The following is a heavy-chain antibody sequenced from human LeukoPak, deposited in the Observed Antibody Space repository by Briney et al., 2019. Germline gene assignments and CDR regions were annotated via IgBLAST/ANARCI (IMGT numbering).Heavy chain of an antibody. Sequence: PGGSLRLSCAASGFTFSSYGMHWVRQAPGKGLEWVAVIWYDGSNKYYADSVKGRFTISRDNSKNTLYLQMNSLRAEDTAVYYCARDVGYGSNWFDPWGQGTLVTVSS. CDR3: ARDVGYGSNWFDP. J-gene: IGHJ5*02. CDR2: IWYDGSNK. CDR1: GFTFSSYG. V-gene: IGHV3-33*01. D-gene: IGHD3-10*01.